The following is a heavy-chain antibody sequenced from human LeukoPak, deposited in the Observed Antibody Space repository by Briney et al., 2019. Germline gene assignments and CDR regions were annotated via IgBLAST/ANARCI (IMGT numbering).Heavy chain of an antibody. CDR1: GYSFTSYW. V-gene: IGHV5-51*01. D-gene: IGHD3-22*01. CDR3: ARPNITSYYDSRGYDAFDV. CDR2: IYPGDSDT. J-gene: IGHJ3*01. Sequence: GESLKISCKGSGYSFTSYWIGWVRQMPGKGLEWMGIIYPGDSDTRYSPSFQGQVTISADKSIRTAYLQWSSLKASDTAMYYCARPNITSYYDSRGYDAFDVWGQGTMVTVSS.